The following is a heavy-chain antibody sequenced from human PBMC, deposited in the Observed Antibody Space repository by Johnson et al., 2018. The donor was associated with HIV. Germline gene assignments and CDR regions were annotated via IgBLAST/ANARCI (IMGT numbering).Heavy chain of an antibody. J-gene: IGHJ3*02. D-gene: IGHD5-12*01. V-gene: IGHV3-7*01. CDR2: IKQDGSEK. Sequence: VQLVESGGGLVQPGGSLRLSCAASGFTFSSYWMSWVRQAPGTGLEWVANIKQDGSEKYYVDSVKGRLPISRDNAKNSLYLQMNSLRAEDTAVYYCARERPGSGYDWRNAFDIWGQGTIVTVSS. CDR3: ARERPGSGYDWRNAFDI. CDR1: GFTFSSYW.